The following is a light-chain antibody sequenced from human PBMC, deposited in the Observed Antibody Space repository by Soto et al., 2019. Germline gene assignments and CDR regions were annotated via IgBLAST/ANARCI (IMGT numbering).Light chain of an antibody. Sequence: EIVMTQSPATLSVSPGERATLSCRASQSVSNNLAWYQQKPVQAPRLLIYGASNRATGMPARFSGGGSGTEFTLTISSLQSEDFALYFCQQYNNWPPVYTFGQGTKLEIK. V-gene: IGKV3-15*01. CDR2: GAS. J-gene: IGKJ2*01. CDR1: QSVSNN. CDR3: QQYNNWPPVYT.